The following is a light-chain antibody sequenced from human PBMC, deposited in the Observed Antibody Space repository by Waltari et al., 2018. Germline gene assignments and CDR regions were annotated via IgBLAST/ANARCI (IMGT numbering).Light chain of an antibody. J-gene: IGKJ2*01. CDR1: QSLVHSDGNTY. V-gene: IGKV2-24*01. CDR3: MQATQYYT. CDR2: KIS. Sequence: DIVMTQTPLSSSVTLGRPASISCRSIQSLVHSDGNTYLSWLQQRPGQPPRVLIYKISNRFSGVTDRFSGSGAGTEFTLKISRVEAEDVGVYYCMQATQYYTFGQGTKLEIK.